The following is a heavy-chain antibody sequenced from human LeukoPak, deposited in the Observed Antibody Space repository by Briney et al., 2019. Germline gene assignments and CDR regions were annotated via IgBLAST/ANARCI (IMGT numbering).Heavy chain of an antibody. V-gene: IGHV3-48*04. D-gene: IGHD3-10*01. J-gene: IGHJ4*02. CDR3: AAGAPFDY. Sequence: QSGGSLRLSCAASGFTFSSYAMSWVRQAPGKGLEWVSYISSSSSKIYSADSVKGRFTISRDNAKNSLYLQMNSLRAEDTAVYYCAAGAPFDYWGQGTLVTVSS. CDR2: ISSSSSKI. CDR1: GFTFSSYA.